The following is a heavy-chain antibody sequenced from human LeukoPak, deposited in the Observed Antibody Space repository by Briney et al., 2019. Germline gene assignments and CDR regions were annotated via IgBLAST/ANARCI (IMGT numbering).Heavy chain of an antibody. Sequence: PGGSLRLSCAASGFTFSSYAMSWVRQAPGKGLEWVSAISGSGGSTYYADSVRGRFTISRDNSKNTLYLQMNSLRAEDTAVYYCAIIVGATRNLTFDYWGQGTLVTISS. CDR2: ISGSGGST. J-gene: IGHJ4*02. D-gene: IGHD1-26*01. CDR3: AIIVGATRNLTFDY. V-gene: IGHV3-23*01. CDR1: GFTFSSYA.